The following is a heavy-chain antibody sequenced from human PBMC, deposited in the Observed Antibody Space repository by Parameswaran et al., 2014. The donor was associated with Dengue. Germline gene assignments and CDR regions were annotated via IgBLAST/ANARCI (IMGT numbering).Heavy chain of an antibody. CDR3: AKDREWELLHTGFDY. D-gene: IGHD1-26*01. J-gene: IGHJ4*02. V-gene: IGHV3-23*01. CDR2: ISGSGGST. Sequence: KGLEWVSAISGSGGSTYYADSVKGRFTISRDNSKNTLYLQMNSLRAEDTAVYYCAKDREWELLHTGFDYWGQGTLVTVSS.